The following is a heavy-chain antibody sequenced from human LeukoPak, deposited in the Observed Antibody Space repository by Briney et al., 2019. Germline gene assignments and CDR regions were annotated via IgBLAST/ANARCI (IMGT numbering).Heavy chain of an antibody. CDR2: IYYSGST. CDR1: GGSIRSSYYY. Sequence: SETLSLTCTVSGGSIRSSYYYWGWIRQPPGKGLEWIGYIYYSGSTNYNPSLKSRVTISVDTSKNQFSLKLSSVTAADTAVYYCAREESGMDVWGQGTTVTVSS. J-gene: IGHJ6*02. V-gene: IGHV4-61*05. CDR3: AREESGMDV.